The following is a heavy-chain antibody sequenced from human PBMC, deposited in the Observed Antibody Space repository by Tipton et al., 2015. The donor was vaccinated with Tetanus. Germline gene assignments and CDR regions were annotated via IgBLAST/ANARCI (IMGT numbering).Heavy chain of an antibody. J-gene: IGHJ2*01. CDR1: GVSLGSGDHY. V-gene: IGHV4-61*08. D-gene: IGHD4-23*01. CDR2: IYYSGST. CDR3: ASMTPVDWYFDL. Sequence: LRLSCTVSGVSLGSGDHYWTWIRQSPGKGLEWIGLIYYSGSTSYNPSLKSRVTISVDTSKNQLSLKLTSVTAADTAVYYCASMTPVDWYFDLWGRGTLVTVSS.